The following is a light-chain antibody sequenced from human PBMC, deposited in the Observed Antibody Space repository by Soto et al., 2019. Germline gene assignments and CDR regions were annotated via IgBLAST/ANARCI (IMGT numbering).Light chain of an antibody. CDR1: QPVRSW. V-gene: IGKV1-5*01. J-gene: IGKJ1*01. CDR2: DAS. CDR3: QQYNNDSHT. Sequence: EIEMTQSPPTLSASVGDRVTITCRASQPVRSWVAWYQQKPGKAPKVMIYDASTLERGVPSRFSGSGSGTEFTLIISSLQPDDFATYYSQQYNNDSHTFGQGTKV.